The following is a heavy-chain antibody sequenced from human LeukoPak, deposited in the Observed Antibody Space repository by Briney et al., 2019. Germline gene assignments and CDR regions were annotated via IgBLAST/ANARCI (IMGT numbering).Heavy chain of an antibody. J-gene: IGHJ4*02. V-gene: IGHV4-34*01. CDR2: INHSGST. D-gene: IGHD3-22*01. CDR3: ASFGYDSSPWGMDY. CDR1: GGSFSDYY. Sequence: PSETLSLTCAVYGGSFSDYYWSWIRQPPGKGLEWIGEINHSGSTNYNPSLKSRVTISVDTSKNQFSLKLSSVTAADTAVYYCASFGYDSSPWGMDYWGQGTLVTVSS.